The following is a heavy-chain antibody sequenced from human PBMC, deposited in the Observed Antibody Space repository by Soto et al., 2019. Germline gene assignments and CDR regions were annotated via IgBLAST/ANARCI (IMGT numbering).Heavy chain of an antibody. CDR3: ARNPKVREPPRPFDY. Sequence: PSETLSLTCSVSGSSMTTYYWHWIRQAPGKGLEWIGFIYNSGRGSTGSNPSLSSRVTFSIETSKNQFSLKLDSVTAADTAVYYCARNPKVREPPRPFDYWGQGTLVTVSS. CDR1: GSSMTTYY. V-gene: IGHV4-59*01. D-gene: IGHD3-10*01. J-gene: IGHJ4*02. CDR2: IYNSGRGST.